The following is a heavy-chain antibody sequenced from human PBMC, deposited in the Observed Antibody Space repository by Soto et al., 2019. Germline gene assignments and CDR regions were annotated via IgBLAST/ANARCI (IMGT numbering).Heavy chain of an antibody. CDR2: IDPSDSYT. CDR3: AAGAIYRGRLYFDY. J-gene: IGHJ4*02. D-gene: IGHD1-26*01. Sequence: PGESLKISCKGSGYSFTSYWISWVRQMPGKGPEWMGRIDPSDSYTNYSPSFQGHVTISADKSISTAYLQWSSLKASDTAMYYCAAGAIYRGRLYFDYWGQGTLVTVSS. CDR1: GYSFTSYW. V-gene: IGHV5-10-1*01.